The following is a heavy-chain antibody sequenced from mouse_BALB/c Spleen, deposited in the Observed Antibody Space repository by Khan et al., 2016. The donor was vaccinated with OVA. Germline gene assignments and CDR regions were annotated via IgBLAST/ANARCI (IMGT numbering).Heavy chain of an antibody. J-gene: IGHJ4*01. V-gene: IGHV2-3*01. CDR1: GFSLTNYG. CDR3: AEPRDGHPYGMDY. D-gene: IGHD2-3*01. Sequence: QVQLKESGPGLVAPSQSLSITCTVSGFSLTNYGVNWVRQPPGKGLEWLGVIWGDGNTNYHSALKSRLSISKDNSKSQVFLKLNRLQTDDTATYYCAEPRDGHPYGMDYWGQGTSVTVSS. CDR2: IWGDGNT.